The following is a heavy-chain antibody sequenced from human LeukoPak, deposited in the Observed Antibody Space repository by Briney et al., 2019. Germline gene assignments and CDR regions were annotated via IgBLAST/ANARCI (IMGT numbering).Heavy chain of an antibody. CDR2: ISYDGSNK. CDR1: GFTFSSYG. J-gene: IGHJ4*02. V-gene: IGHV3-30*18. Sequence: GGALRLSCAAPGFTFSSYGMHWVRQAPGKGLEWVAVISYDGSNKYYADSVKGRFTISRDNSKNTLYLQMNSLRAEDTAVYYCAKDGHIVATSYFDYWGQGTLVTVSS. D-gene: IGHD5-12*01. CDR3: AKDGHIVATSYFDY.